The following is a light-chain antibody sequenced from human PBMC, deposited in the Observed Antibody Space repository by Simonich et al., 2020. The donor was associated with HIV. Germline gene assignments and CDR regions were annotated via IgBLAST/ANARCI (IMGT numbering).Light chain of an antibody. CDR3: QQYYSTRRT. J-gene: IGKJ2*02. Sequence: DIVMTQSPDSLAVSLGESATINCKSSQSVLYSSNNKNYLALYQQKPGQPPKLLIYWASTRASGVPDRLSGSGSGTEFTLTISRLQAEDVAVYYCQQYYSTRRTFGQGTKLEIK. CDR2: WAS. V-gene: IGKV4-1*01. CDR1: QSVLYSSNNKNY.